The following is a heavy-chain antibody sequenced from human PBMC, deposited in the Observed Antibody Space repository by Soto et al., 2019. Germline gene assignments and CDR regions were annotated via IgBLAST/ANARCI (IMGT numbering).Heavy chain of an antibody. CDR2: INHSGST. V-gene: IGHV4-34*01. CDR3: ARGRRTPISGSGHGYYGMEV. J-gene: IGHJ6*01. CDR1: VGSFSGYY. D-gene: IGHD3-3*01. Sequence: PSETLSLTCAVYVGSFSGYYWSLIRQRPGKGLECIWEINHSGSTNYNPSLKSRVTISVDTSKNQFSLKLSSVTAADTAVYYCARGRRTPISGSGHGYYGMEVWAQGTPVTLSS.